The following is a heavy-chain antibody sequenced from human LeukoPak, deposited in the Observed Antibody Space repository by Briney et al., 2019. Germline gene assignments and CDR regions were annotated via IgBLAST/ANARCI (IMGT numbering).Heavy chain of an antibody. Sequence: ASVKVSCKASGHTFTGYYMHWVRQAPGQGLEWMGGIIPIFGTANYAQKFQGRVTITADESTSTAYMELSSLRSEDTAVYYCARGYYDSKGNFDYWGQGTLVTVSS. CDR3: ARGYYDSKGNFDY. D-gene: IGHD3-22*01. CDR2: IIPIFGTA. J-gene: IGHJ4*02. CDR1: GHTFTGYY. V-gene: IGHV1-69*13.